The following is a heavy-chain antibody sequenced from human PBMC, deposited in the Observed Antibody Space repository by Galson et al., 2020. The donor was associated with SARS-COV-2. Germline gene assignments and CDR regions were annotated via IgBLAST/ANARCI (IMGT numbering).Heavy chain of an antibody. CDR2: ISYDGSNK. V-gene: IGHV3-30*18. CDR1: GFTFSSYG. Sequence: GGSLRLSCAASGFTFSSYGMHWVRQAPGKGLEWVTVISYDGSNKYYADSVKGRFTISRDNSKNTLYLQMNSLRAEDTAVYYCAKDINDGTLDYWGQGTLVTVSS. CDR3: AKDINDGTLDY. D-gene: IGHD1-1*01. J-gene: IGHJ4*02.